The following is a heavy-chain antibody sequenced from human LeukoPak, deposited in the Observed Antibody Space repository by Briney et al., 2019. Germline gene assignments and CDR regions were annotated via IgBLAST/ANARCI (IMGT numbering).Heavy chain of an antibody. D-gene: IGHD3-10*01. CDR2: INTNTGNP. Sequence: ASVKVSCKASGYSFTTYSMNWVRQAPGQGLEWMRWINTNTGNPTYAQGFTGRFVFSLDTSVSTAYLQISSLKAEDTAVYYCGRKGSGSYVDYWGQGTLVTVSS. V-gene: IGHV7-4-1*02. J-gene: IGHJ4*02. CDR1: GYSFTTYS. CDR3: GRKGSGSYVDY.